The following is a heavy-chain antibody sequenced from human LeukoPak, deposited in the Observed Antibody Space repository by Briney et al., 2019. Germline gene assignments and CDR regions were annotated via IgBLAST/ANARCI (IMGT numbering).Heavy chain of an antibody. J-gene: IGHJ4*02. Sequence: ASVKVSCKASGYTFTSYGISWVRQAPGQGLEWMGWISAYNGNTNYAQKLQGRVTMTTDTSTSTAYMVLSSLRSEDTAVYYCARDIPPAYYYDSSGHNPDYWGQGTLVTVSS. CDR1: GYTFTSYG. CDR2: ISAYNGNT. V-gene: IGHV1-18*01. CDR3: ARDIPPAYYYDSSGHNPDY. D-gene: IGHD3-22*01.